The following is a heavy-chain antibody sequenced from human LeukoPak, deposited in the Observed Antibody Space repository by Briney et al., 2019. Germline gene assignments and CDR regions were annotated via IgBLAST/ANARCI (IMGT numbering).Heavy chain of an antibody. CDR2: ITGSGGST. CDR3: AISGTGWYSY. J-gene: IGHJ4*02. V-gene: IGHV3-23*01. D-gene: IGHD6-19*01. CDR1: GFTFSSSA. Sequence: GGSLRLSCAASGFTFSSSAMTWVRQAPGKGLEWVPSITGSGGSTYHADSVKGRFTISRDNSKNTLYLQMNSLRAEDTAVYYCAISGTGWYSYWGQGTLVTVSS.